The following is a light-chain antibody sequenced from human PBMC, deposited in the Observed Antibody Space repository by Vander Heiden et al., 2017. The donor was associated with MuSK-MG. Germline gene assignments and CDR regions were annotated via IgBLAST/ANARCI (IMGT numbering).Light chain of an antibody. CDR3: QQRTIGPPPLI. J-gene: IGKJ4*01. Sequence: EIVLTQSPANLSVSPGERVTVSCRASESVNTYLTWYQQQPGQAPRLLIYDASNRATGIQARFSGSGYGTYFTLTITNLQPEDFAFYYCQQRTIGPPPLIFGGGTKVEIQ. CDR2: DAS. V-gene: IGKV3-11*01. CDR1: ESVNTY.